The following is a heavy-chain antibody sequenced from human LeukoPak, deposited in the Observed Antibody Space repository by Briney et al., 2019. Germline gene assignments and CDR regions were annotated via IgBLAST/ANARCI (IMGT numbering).Heavy chain of an antibody. J-gene: IGHJ4*02. CDR2: ISGSGGST. CDR1: GFTFSSYA. CDR3: ATGGVIITNFDC. V-gene: IGHV3-23*01. Sequence: PGASLRLSCAASGFTFSSYAMSWVRQAPGKGLEWVSAISGSGGSTYYADSVKGRFTISRDNSKSTLYLQMNSLRAEDTAVYYCATGGVIITNFDCWGQGTLVTVSS. D-gene: IGHD3-10*01.